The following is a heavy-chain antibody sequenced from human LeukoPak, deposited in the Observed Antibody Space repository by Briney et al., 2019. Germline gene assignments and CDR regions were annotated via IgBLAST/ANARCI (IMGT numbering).Heavy chain of an antibody. Sequence: GGSLRLSCAASGFTFSSYAMSWVRQAPGKGLEWVSAISGSGGSTYYADSVKGRFTVSRDNSKNTLYLQMNSLRAEDTALYYCARGRGGDYVPSRFDYWGQGTLVTVSS. D-gene: IGHD4-17*01. CDR2: ISGSGGST. J-gene: IGHJ4*02. CDR1: GFTFSSYA. CDR3: ARGRGGDYVPSRFDY. V-gene: IGHV3-23*01.